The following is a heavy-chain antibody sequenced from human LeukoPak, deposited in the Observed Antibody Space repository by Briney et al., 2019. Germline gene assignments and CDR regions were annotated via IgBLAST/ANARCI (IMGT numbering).Heavy chain of an antibody. J-gene: IGHJ4*02. CDR3: ARLGPTTVTTFLDY. CDR2: IYYSGST. V-gene: IGHV4-59*08. CDR1: GGSISSYY. Sequence: SETLSLTCSVSGGSISSYYWSWIRQPPGKGLEWIGYIYYSGSTNYNPSLKSRVTISVDTSKNQFSLKLSSVTAADTAVYYCARLGPTTVTTFLDYWGQGTLVTVSS. D-gene: IGHD4-11*01.